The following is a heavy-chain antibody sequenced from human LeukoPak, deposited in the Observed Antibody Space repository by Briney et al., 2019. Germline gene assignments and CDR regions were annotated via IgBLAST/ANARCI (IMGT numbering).Heavy chain of an antibody. CDR2: INHSGST. V-gene: IGHV4-34*01. Sequence: PSETLSLTCAVYGGSFSGYYWSWIRQPPGQGLEWIGEINHSGSTNYNPSLKSRVTISVDTSKNQFSLKLSSVTAADTAVYYCARRRAAAGPIDYWGQGTLVTVSS. CDR1: GGSFSGYY. J-gene: IGHJ4*02. D-gene: IGHD6-13*01. CDR3: ARRRAAAGPIDY.